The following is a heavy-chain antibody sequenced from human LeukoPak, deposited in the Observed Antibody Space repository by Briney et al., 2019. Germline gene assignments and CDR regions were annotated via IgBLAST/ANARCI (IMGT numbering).Heavy chain of an antibody. Sequence: GESLKISCKGSGYGFTSYWIGWVRQMPGKGLEWMGIIYPGDSDTRYSPSFQGQVTISADKSISTAYLQWSSLKASDTAMYYCARGRYFDWLLNWFDPWGQGTLVTVSS. CDR3: ARGRYFDWLLNWFDP. D-gene: IGHD3-9*01. J-gene: IGHJ5*02. CDR2: IYPGDSDT. CDR1: GYGFTSYW. V-gene: IGHV5-51*01.